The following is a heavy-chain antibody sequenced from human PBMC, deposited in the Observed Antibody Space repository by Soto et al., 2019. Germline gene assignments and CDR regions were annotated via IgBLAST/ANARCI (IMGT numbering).Heavy chain of an antibody. CDR2: IYPGDSDT. V-gene: IGHV5-51*01. CDR3: ARLCNYYDSSGYPNWFDP. J-gene: IGHJ5*02. D-gene: IGHD3-22*01. Sequence: GESLKISYKGSGYSFTSYWIGWVRQMPGKGLEWMGIIYPGDSDTRYSPSFQGQVTISADKSISTAYLQWSSLKASDTAMYYCARLCNYYDSSGYPNWFDPWGQGTLVTVS. CDR1: GYSFTSYW.